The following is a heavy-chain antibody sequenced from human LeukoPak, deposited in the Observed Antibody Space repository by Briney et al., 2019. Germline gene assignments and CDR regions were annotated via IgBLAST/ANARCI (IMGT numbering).Heavy chain of an antibody. D-gene: IGHD7-27*01. CDR3: ARALLGRDWGSPVDAFDI. Sequence: SVKVSCKASGGTFSSYAISWVRQVPGQGLEWMGGIIPIFGTANYAQKFQGRVTITADESTSTAYMELSSLRSEDTAVYYCARALLGRDWGSPVDAFDIWGQGTMVTVSS. V-gene: IGHV1-69*13. J-gene: IGHJ3*02. CDR1: GGTFSSYA. CDR2: IIPIFGTA.